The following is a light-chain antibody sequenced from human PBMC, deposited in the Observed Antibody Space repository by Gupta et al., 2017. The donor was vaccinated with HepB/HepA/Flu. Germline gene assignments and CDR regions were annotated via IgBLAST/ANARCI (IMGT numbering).Light chain of an antibody. V-gene: IGKV4-1*01. Sequence: DIVMTQSPDSLAVSLGERATINCKSSQSLLYSPNKKNCLAWYQQKPGQPPKLLIHWASTRESGVPDRFSGSGSVTDFTLTISSLQAEDVAVYFCQQYHVSPWTFGQGTKVEIK. CDR3: QQYHVSPWT. CDR1: QSLLYSPNKKNC. CDR2: WAS. J-gene: IGKJ1*01.